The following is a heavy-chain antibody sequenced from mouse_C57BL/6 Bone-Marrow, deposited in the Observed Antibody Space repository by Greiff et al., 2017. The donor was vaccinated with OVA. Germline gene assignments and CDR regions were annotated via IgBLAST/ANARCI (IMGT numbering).Heavy chain of an antibody. Sequence: VQLQQSGAELVRPGTSVKVSCKASGYAFTNYLIEWVKQRPGQGLEWIGVINPGSGGTNYNEKFKGKATLTADKSSSTAYMQLSSLTSEDSAVYFCARNYSKGYWYFDVWGTGTTVTVSS. CDR2: INPGSGGT. CDR1: GYAFTNYL. J-gene: IGHJ1*03. CDR3: ARNYSKGYWYFDV. D-gene: IGHD2-5*01. V-gene: IGHV1-54*01.